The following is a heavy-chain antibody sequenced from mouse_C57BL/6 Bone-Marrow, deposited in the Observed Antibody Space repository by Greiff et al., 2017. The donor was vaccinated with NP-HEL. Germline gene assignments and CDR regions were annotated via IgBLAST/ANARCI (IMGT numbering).Heavy chain of an antibody. V-gene: IGHV14-4*01. CDR3: TSFYYYGSSYGY. CDR2: IDPENGDT. J-gene: IGHJ2*01. Sequence: EVQRVESGAELVRPGASVKLSCTASGFNIKDDYMHWVKQRPEQGLEWIGWIDPENGDTEYASKFQGKATITADTSSNTAYLQLSSLTSEDTAVYYCTSFYYYGSSYGYWGQGTTLTVSS. CDR1: GFNIKDDY. D-gene: IGHD1-1*01.